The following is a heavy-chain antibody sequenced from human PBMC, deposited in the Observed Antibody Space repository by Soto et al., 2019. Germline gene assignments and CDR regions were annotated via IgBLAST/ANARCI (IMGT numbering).Heavy chain of an antibody. Sequence: EVQLVESGGGLVQPGGSLRLSCAASGFTFSSYWMHWVRQAPGEGLMWVSRINPDGSTTSYADSVKGRFTISRDNAKNTLYLQTNSLRVEDTALYYCARVPTTVTTPGMDVWGQGTTVTVSS. CDR2: INPDGSTT. CDR1: GFTFSSYW. J-gene: IGHJ6*02. CDR3: ARVPTTVTTPGMDV. D-gene: IGHD4-4*01. V-gene: IGHV3-74*01.